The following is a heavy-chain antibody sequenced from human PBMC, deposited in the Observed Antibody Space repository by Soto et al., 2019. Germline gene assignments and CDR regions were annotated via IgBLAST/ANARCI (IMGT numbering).Heavy chain of an antibody. CDR1: GFTFSSYS. CDR2: ISSSSSYI. D-gene: IGHD3-10*01. J-gene: IGHJ4*02. V-gene: IGHV3-21*01. CDR3: AGPSAKYVLSSYFDY. Sequence: GGSLRLSCAASGFTFSSYSMNWVRQAPGKGLEWVSSISSSSSYIYYADSVKGRFTISRDNAKNSLYLQMNSLRAEDTAVYYRAGPSAKYVLSSYFDYWGQGTLVTVSS.